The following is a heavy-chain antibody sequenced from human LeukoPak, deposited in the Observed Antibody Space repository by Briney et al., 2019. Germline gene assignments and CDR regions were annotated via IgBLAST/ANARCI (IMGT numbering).Heavy chain of an antibody. CDR2: IIPILGIA. J-gene: IGHJ6*02. V-gene: IGHV1-69*04. CDR1: GGTFISYA. D-gene: IGHD2-8*01. Sequence: ASVKVSCKASGGTFISYAISWVRQAPGQGLEWMGRIIPILGIANYAQKFQGRVTITADKSTSTAYMELSSLRSEVTAVYYCARDAAYGLMMYADYYYYGMDVWGQGTTVTVSS. CDR3: ARDAAYGLMMYADYYYYGMDV.